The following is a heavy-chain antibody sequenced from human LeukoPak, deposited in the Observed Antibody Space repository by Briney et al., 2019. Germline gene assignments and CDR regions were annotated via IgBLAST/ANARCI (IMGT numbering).Heavy chain of an antibody. CDR2: IYTDGST. CDR3: ARAPGGCGGTCAFDY. J-gene: IGHJ4*02. D-gene: IGHD2-15*01. CDR1: GASISSYY. V-gene: IGHV4-4*07. Sequence: SETPSLTCTVSGASISSYYWSWIRQPAGKGLEWIGRIYTDGSTNSNPSLRSRLTMSLDTSNNQVSLKLTSVTAADTAVYFCARAPGGCGGTCAFDYWGQGILVTVSS.